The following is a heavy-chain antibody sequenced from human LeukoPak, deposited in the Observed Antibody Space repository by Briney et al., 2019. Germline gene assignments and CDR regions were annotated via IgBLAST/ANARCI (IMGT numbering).Heavy chain of an antibody. CDR1: AGSVNSGSYY. J-gene: IGHJ4*02. V-gene: IGHV4-39*01. CDR2: IHYNGHT. CDR3: ARFVPARYYFDY. D-gene: IGHD2-8*01. Sequence: SETLSLTCTVSAGSVNSGSYYWGWIRQPPGKGLEWIGSIHYNGHTYYNPSLKSRVTISVDTSKNQFSLKLSSVTAADTAVYYCARFVPARYYFDYWGQGTLVTVSS.